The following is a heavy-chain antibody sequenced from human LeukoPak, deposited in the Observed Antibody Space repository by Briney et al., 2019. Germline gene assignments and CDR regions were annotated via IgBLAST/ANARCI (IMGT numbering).Heavy chain of an antibody. Sequence: SVKVSCKASGGTFSSYDISWVRQTTGQGLEWMGRIIPIFGTANYAQKFQGRVTITTDESTSTAYMELSSLRSEDTAVYYCAREEDYYDSSGSPRSWFDPWGQGTLVTVSS. CDR3: AREEDYYDSSGSPRSWFDP. D-gene: IGHD3-22*01. CDR1: GGTFSSYD. V-gene: IGHV1-69*05. CDR2: IIPIFGTA. J-gene: IGHJ5*02.